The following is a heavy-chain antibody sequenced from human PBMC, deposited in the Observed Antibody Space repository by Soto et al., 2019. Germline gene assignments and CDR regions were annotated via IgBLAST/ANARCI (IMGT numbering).Heavy chain of an antibody. CDR1: GYSISSGYY. CDR3: ARDQYSSSYLGSAY. D-gene: IGHD6-13*01. Sequence: SETLSLTFAVSGYSISSGYYWGWLRPPPGKGLEWIGSTYHSGSTSYNPSLKSRVTISVDTSKNQVSLKLSSVTAADTAVYYCARDQYSSSYLGSAYWGQGALVT. J-gene: IGHJ4*02. CDR2: TYHSGST. V-gene: IGHV4-38-2*02.